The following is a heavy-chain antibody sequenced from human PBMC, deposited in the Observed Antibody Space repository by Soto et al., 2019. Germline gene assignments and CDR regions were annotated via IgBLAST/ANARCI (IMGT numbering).Heavy chain of an antibody. CDR2: ISSSSTYI. J-gene: IGHJ4*02. CDR1: GFTFSTYS. Sequence: EVQLVESGGGLVKPGGSLRLSCAASGFTFSTYSMKWVRQAPGKGLEWVSSISSSSTYIYYADSVKGRFTISRDNAKNSLFLQMNSLRAEDTAVYYCARDPISPLEESSRSYVDYWGQGTLVTVSS. D-gene: IGHD6-13*01. V-gene: IGHV3-21*01. CDR3: ARDPISPLEESSRSYVDY.